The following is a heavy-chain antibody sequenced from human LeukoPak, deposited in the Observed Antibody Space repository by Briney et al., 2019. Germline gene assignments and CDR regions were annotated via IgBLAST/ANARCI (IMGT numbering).Heavy chain of an antibody. J-gene: IGHJ6*02. V-gene: IGHV1-18*01. CDR2: ISAYNGNT. D-gene: IGHD6-13*01. CDR3: AREEGAAAGTLYYYGMDV. CDR1: GYTFTSYG. Sequence: GASVKVSCEASGYTFTSYGISWVRQAPGQGLEWMGWISAYNGNTNYAQKLQGRVTMTTDTSTSTAYMELRSLRSDDTAVYYCAREEGAAAGTLYYYGMDVWGQGTTVTVSS.